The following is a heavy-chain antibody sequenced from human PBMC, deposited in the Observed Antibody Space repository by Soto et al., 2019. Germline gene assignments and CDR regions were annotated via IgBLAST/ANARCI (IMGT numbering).Heavy chain of an antibody. CDR1: GFTFSYYE. J-gene: IGHJ4*02. V-gene: IGHV3-48*03. CDR2: ITSSGDRT. Sequence: EVQLVESGGGLIQPGGSLRLSFADSGFTFSYYEMNWVRQAPGKGLEWLSYITSSGDRTKYADSVKGRFTISRDNAKTSLYLQMTSLSAEDTGLYYCARDIFDNWGQGTLVTVSS. CDR3: ARDIFDN.